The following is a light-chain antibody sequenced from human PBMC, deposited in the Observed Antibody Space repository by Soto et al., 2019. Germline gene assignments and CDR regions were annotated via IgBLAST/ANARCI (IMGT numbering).Light chain of an antibody. J-gene: IGLJ2*01. V-gene: IGLV4-69*01. CDR2: LNSDGSH. CDR3: QTWGTGTVV. Sequence: QPVLTQSPPASASLGASVKLTCTLSSGHSSQAIAWHQQQPEKGPRYLMKLNSDGSHSKGDGIPDRFSGSRSGAERYLTISSLQSEDEADYYCQTWGTGTVVFGGGTQLTVL. CDR1: SGHSSQA.